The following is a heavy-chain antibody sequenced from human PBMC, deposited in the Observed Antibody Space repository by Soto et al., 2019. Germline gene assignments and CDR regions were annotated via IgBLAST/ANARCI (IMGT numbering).Heavy chain of an antibody. CDR2: MSHSGGT. D-gene: IGHD1-1*01. J-gene: IGHJ3*02. CDR3: ARVERGTATTVVDAFDI. V-gene: IGHV4-34*01. Sequence: QEQLQQWGAGLLKPSETLSLTCAVYGGFVSSGNYYWSWIRQPPGKGLEWIGEMSHSGGTHFNPSFKSRVNISVDTSKNQFSLKMSSVTAADTALYYCARVERGTATTVVDAFDIWGPGTMVTVSS. CDR1: GGFVSSGNYY.